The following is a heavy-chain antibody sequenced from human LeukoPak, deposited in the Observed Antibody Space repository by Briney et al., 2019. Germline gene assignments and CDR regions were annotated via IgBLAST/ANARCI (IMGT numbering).Heavy chain of an antibody. CDR3: ARGPGLAAAATHY. J-gene: IGHJ4*02. Sequence: PSEALSLTCTVSGGSISSYYWSWIRQPPGKGLEWIGYIYYSGSTNYNPSLKSRVTISVDTSKNQFSLKLSSVTAADTAVYYCARGPGLAAAATHYWGQGTLVTVSS. V-gene: IGHV4-59*01. CDR1: GGSISSYY. CDR2: IYYSGST. D-gene: IGHD6-13*01.